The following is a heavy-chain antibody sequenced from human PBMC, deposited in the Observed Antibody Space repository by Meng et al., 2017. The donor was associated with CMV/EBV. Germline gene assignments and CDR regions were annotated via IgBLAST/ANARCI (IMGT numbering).Heavy chain of an antibody. CDR2: ISSSGSTI. CDR3: ARDLIVVVPAAEAWYCYGMDV. Sequence: GGSLRLSCAASGFTFSSYEMNWVRQAPGKGLEWVSYISSSGSTIYYADSVKGRFTISRDNAKNSLYLQMNSLRAEDTAVYYCARDLIVVVPAAEAWYCYGMDVWGQGTTVTVSS. D-gene: IGHD2-2*01. V-gene: IGHV3-48*03. CDR1: GFTFSSYE. J-gene: IGHJ6*02.